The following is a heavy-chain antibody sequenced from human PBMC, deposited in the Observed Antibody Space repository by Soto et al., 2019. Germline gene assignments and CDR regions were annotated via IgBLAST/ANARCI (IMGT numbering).Heavy chain of an antibody. D-gene: IGHD3-3*01. Sequence: SETLSLTCAVSGGSISSSNWWSWVRQPPGKGLEWIGEIYHSGSTNYNPSLKSRVTISVDKSKNQFSLKLGSVTAADTAVYYCASLGVVPYYYYGMDVWGQGTTVTVSS. V-gene: IGHV4-4*02. CDR2: IYHSGST. CDR3: ASLGVVPYYYYGMDV. CDR1: GGSISSSNW. J-gene: IGHJ6*02.